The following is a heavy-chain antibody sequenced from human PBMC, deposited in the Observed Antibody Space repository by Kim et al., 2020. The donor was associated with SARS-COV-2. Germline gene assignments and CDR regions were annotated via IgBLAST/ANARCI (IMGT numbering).Heavy chain of an antibody. Sequence: GGSLRLSCVGFGFNFNDYGINWVRQAPGKGLEWISYISRTSGSIYYADSVKGRFTIARDKAEKSVFLQMNSLRDDDTAVYYCARELEIWTMAVLIGVPTYYCGLDVWGQGTTVTVSS. D-gene: IGHD6-19*01. CDR3: ARELEIWTMAVLIGVPTYYCGLDV. CDR2: ISRTSGSI. J-gene: IGHJ6*02. CDR1: GFNFNDYG. V-gene: IGHV3-48*02.